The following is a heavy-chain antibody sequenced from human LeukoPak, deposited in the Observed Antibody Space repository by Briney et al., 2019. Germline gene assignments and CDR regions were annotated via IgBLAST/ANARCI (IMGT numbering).Heavy chain of an antibody. CDR3: AREGTEGRSSSDQNYYYYYYMDV. CDR1: GFTFSSYS. CDR2: ISSSSTI. J-gene: IGHJ6*03. Sequence: PGGSLRLSCAASGFTFSSYSMNWVRQAPGKGLEWVSYISSSSTIYYADSVKGRFTISRDNAKNSLYLQMNSLRAEDTAVYYCAREGTEGRSSSDQNYYYYYYMDVWGKGTTVTVSS. V-gene: IGHV3-48*04. D-gene: IGHD6-6*01.